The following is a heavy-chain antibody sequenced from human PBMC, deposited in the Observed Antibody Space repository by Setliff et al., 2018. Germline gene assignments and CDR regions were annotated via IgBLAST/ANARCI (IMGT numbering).Heavy chain of an antibody. V-gene: IGHV1-18*01. CDR3: SKLVRYCATTACQGASGAEF. Sequence: GASVKVSCKASGYTFSNYGITWVRQAPGQGLEWMGWISAYTGNTKFAQKFQGGVTMTTDTSTSTAYLELRSLTSDGTAVYYCSKLVRYCATTACQGASGAEFWGQGTLVTVSS. J-gene: IGHJ4*02. D-gene: IGHD2-8*01. CDR2: ISAYTGNT. CDR1: GYTFSNYG.